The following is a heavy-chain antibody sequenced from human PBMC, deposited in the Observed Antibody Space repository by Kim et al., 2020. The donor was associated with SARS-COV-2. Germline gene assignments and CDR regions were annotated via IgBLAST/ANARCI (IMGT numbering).Heavy chain of an antibody. J-gene: IGHJ6*02. CDR3: GRAMSV. CDR2: IKQDGSEK. Sequence: GGSLRLSCAASGFSFNEFWMHWVRQAPGKGLEWVANIKQDGSEKFYVDSVKGRFTISRDNAKNTVYLEMNSLRAEHTAVYHCGRAMSVWGQGTTVTVSS. CDR1: GFSFNEFW. V-gene: IGHV3-7*04.